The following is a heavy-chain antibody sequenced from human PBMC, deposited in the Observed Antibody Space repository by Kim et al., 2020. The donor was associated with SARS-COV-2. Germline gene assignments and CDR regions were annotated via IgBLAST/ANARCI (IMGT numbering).Heavy chain of an antibody. J-gene: IGHJ3*02. D-gene: IGHD1-26*01. CDR3: ARTELLPAFDI. CDR2: P. Sequence: PKYAQGFTGRFVFSLDTSVSTAYLQISSLKAEDTAVYYCARTELLPAFDIWGQGTMVTVSS. V-gene: IGHV7-4-1*02.